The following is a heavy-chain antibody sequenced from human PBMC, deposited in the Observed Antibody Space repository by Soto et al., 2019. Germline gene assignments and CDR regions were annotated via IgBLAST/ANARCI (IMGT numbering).Heavy chain of an antibody. Sequence: GGSLRLSCAASGFTFSDHYMDWVRQAPGKGLEWVGRTRNKANSYTTEYAASVKGRFTISRDDSKNSLYLQMNSLKTEDTAVYYCARDGRYGGDYYGMDVWGQGTTVTVSS. V-gene: IGHV3-72*01. J-gene: IGHJ6*02. CDR3: ARDGRYGGDYYGMDV. D-gene: IGHD1-26*01. CDR1: GFTFSDHY. CDR2: TRNKANSYTT.